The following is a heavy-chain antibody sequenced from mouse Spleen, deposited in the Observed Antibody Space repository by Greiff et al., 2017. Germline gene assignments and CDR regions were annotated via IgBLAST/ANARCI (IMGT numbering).Heavy chain of an antibody. J-gene: IGHJ3*01. CDR3: ARPYSYYSYDPFAY. CDR2: ISSGSSTI. Sequence: DVMLVESGGGLVKPGGSLKLSCAASGFTFSDYGMHWVRQAPEKGLEWVAYISSGSSTIYYADTVKGRFTISRDNAKNTLFLQMTSLRSEDTAMYYCARPYSYYSYDPFAYWGQGTLVTVSA. CDR1: GFTFSDYG. V-gene: IGHV5-17*01. D-gene: IGHD2-12*01.